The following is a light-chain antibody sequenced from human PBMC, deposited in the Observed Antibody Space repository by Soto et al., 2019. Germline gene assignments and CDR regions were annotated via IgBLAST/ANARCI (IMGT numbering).Light chain of an antibody. CDR2: KAS. CDR3: QQYNSYLYT. V-gene: IGKV1-5*03. Sequence: DIQMTQSPSTLSASVGDRVTITCRASQSISSWLAWYQQKPGKAPKLLIYKASSLESGVPSRFSGSGSGTEFTLSISSLQHDDFATYYWQQYNSYLYTFGQGTKVDIK. J-gene: IGKJ2*01. CDR1: QSISSW.